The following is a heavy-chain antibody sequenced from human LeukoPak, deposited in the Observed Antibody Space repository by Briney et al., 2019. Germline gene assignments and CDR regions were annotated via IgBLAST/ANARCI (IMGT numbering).Heavy chain of an antibody. CDR1: GLTFSNTW. CDR3: VGSFLGY. Sequence: PGGSLGLSCAASGLTFSNTWMTWVRQAPGKGLEWVGRIRSKTDGGTTDYTTPVKGRFTISRDDSKNTLYLQMNSLKTEDTAVYYCVGSFLGYWGQGTLVTVSS. V-gene: IGHV3-15*01. J-gene: IGHJ4*02. CDR2: IRSKTDGGTT. D-gene: IGHD3-10*01.